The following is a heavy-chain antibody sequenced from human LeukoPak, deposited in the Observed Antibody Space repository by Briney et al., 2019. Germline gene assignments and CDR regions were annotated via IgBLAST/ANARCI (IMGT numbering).Heavy chain of an antibody. CDR2: INPNSGGT. Sequence: ASVKVSCKASGYTFTGYYMHWVRQAPRQGLEWMGWINPNSGGTNYAQKFQGRVTMTRDTSISTAYMELSRLRSDDTAVYYCARDRQQPAGWFDPWGQGTLVTVSS. D-gene: IGHD6-13*01. CDR1: GYTFTGYY. V-gene: IGHV1-2*02. CDR3: ARDRQQPAGWFDP. J-gene: IGHJ5*02.